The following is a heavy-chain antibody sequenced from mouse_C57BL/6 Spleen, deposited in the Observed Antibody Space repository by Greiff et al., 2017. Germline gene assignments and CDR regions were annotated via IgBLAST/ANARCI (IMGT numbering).Heavy chain of an antibody. CDR2: IYPGDGDT. CDR3: ARYYSLLDY. Sequence: VQLQQSGAELVKPGASVKISCKASGYAFSSYWMHWVKQRPGKGLEWIGQIYPGDGDTTYNGKFKGKATLTADKSSSTAYMQLSSLTSEDSAVYFCARYYSLLDYWGQGTSVTVSS. J-gene: IGHJ4*01. D-gene: IGHD1-1*01. V-gene: IGHV1-80*01. CDR1: GYAFSSYW.